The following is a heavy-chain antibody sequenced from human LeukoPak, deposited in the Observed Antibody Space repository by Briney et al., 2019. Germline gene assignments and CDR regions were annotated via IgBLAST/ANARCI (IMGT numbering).Heavy chain of an antibody. CDR3: ARDSTYYYASGSPGPHYFDY. CDR1: GFTFSSYG. Sequence: PGRSLRLSCAASGFTFSSYGMHWVRQAPGKGLEWVAVISYDGSNTYYADSVKGRFTISRDNSKNTLYLQLNSLRAEDTAVYYCARDSTYYYASGSPGPHYFDYWGQGTLVTVSS. D-gene: IGHD3-10*01. V-gene: IGHV3-30*06. CDR2: ISYDGSNT. J-gene: IGHJ4*02.